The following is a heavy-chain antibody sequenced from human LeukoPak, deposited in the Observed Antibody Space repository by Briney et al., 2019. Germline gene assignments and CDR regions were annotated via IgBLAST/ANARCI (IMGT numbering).Heavy chain of an antibody. D-gene: IGHD6-13*01. J-gene: IGHJ5*02. CDR2: INPNSGGT. Sequence: ASVKVSCKASGYTFTGYYMHWVRQAPGQGLEWMGWINPNSGGTNYAQKLQGRVTMTRDTSISTAYMELSRLRSDDTAVYYCARDKGIAENWFDPWGQGTLVTVSS. CDR3: ARDKGIAENWFDP. CDR1: GYTFTGYY. V-gene: IGHV1-2*02.